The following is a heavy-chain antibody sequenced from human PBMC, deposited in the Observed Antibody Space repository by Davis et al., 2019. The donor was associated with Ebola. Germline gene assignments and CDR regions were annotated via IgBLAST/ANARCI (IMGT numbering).Heavy chain of an antibody. Sequence: AASVKVSCKASGYTFTSYGISWVRQAPGQGLEWMGWISAYNGNTNYAQKLQGRVTMTTDTSTSTAYMELSSLRSEDTAVYYCARGLRGAARNYGMDVWGQGTTVTVSS. V-gene: IGHV1-18*01. CDR3: ARGLRGAARNYGMDV. CDR2: ISAYNGNT. D-gene: IGHD6-6*01. J-gene: IGHJ6*02. CDR1: GYTFTSYG.